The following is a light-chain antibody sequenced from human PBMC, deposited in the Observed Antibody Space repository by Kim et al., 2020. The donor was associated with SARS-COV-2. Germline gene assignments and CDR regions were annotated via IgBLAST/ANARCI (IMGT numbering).Light chain of an antibody. J-gene: IGLJ3*02. CDR1: SSNIGRNI. CDR3: TAWDGCLNLVV. V-gene: IGLV1-44*01. Sequence: QSVLTQPPSASGTPGQRVTISCSGSSSNIGRNIVNWHQQVPGTAPKLLIYSNNQRPSGVPYRFSASKSGTSASLAISGLQSEDEADYYCTAWDGCLNLVVFGGGTQLTVL. CDR2: SNN.